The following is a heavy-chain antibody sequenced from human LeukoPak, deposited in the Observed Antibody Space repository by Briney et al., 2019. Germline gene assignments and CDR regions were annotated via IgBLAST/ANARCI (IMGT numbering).Heavy chain of an antibody. J-gene: IGHJ5*02. CDR3: ARDHYYDSRAGGGVDP. CDR2: IYTSGST. CDR1: GGSISSYY. D-gene: IGHD3-22*01. Sequence: SETLSLTCTVSGGSISSYYWSWIRQPPGKGLEWIGYIYTSGSTNYNPSLKSRVTISVDTSKNQFSLKLSSVTAADTAVYYCARDHYYDSRAGGGVDPWGQGTLVTVSS. V-gene: IGHV4-4*09.